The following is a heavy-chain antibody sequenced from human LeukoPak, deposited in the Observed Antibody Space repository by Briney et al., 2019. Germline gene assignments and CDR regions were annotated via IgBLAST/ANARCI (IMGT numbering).Heavy chain of an antibody. CDR1: GGSISSYY. D-gene: IGHD2-15*01. J-gene: IGHJ4*02. Sequence: SETLSLTCSVSGGSISSYYWSWIRQPAGKGLEWIGRIYTSGSTNYNPSLKSRVTMSVDTSKNQISLKLSSVTAADTAVYYCARDSGYCSGGSCSTLDYWGQGTLVTVSS. CDR3: ARDSGYCSGGSCSTLDY. V-gene: IGHV4-4*07. CDR2: IYTSGST.